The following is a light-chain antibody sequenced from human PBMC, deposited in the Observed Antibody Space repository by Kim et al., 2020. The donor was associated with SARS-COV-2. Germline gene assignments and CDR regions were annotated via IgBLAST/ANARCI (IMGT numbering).Light chain of an antibody. Sequence: QSITISCTGTSSDVGGYNYVSWYQQHPGKAPKLMIYVVSNRPSGVSNRFSGSKSGNTASLTISGLQADDEADYYCSSYTSSSTLVVFGGGTQLTVL. CDR3: SSYTSSSTLVV. J-gene: IGLJ2*01. CDR2: VVS. V-gene: IGLV2-14*03. CDR1: SSDVGGYNY.